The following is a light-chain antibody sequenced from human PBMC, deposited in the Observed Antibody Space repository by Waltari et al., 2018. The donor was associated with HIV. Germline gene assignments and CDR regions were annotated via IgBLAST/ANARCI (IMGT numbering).Light chain of an antibody. CDR1: SNDLGHSAL. Sequence: QSALTQPASVSGSPGTSITISCTGHSNDLGHSALVSWYQHQPGRAPILIIYDVTKGPSCVSHRFSGSKSGATASLTISGLQAEDEADYYCCSHAGITTWVFGGGTKVTVL. V-gene: IGLV2-23*02. CDR3: CSHAGITTWV. CDR2: DVT. J-gene: IGLJ3*02.